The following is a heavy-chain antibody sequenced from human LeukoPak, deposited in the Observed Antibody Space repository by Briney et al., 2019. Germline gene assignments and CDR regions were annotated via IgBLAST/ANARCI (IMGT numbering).Heavy chain of an antibody. J-gene: IGHJ5*01. V-gene: IGHV4-39*02. CDR3: ARLPTGFPNWFDS. Sequence: PSETLSLTCTVAGGPIRSGSYSCGWTRQPPGKGLEWFGTFHSSGSTYYNPSLSSRLTVSVDTSKNHFFLNLSLVSAADTALYYCARLPTGFPNWFDSWGQGTLVTVSS. CDR2: FHSSGST. CDR1: GGPIRSGSYS. D-gene: IGHD4-17*01.